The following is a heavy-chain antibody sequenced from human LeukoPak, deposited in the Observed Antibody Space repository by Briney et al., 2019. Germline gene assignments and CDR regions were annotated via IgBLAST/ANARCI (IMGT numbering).Heavy chain of an antibody. J-gene: IGHJ4*02. CDR3: ARLVGSGSQLLPDY. V-gene: IGHV1-18*04. D-gene: IGHD2-15*01. Sequence: ASVKVSFEASGYTFTIYGISWVRQAPGQGLEWMGWISAYNGNTNYAQKLQGRVTMTTDTSTSTAYMELRSLRSDDTAVYYCARLVGSGSQLLPDYWGQGTLVTASS. CDR1: GYTFTIYG. CDR2: ISAYNGNT.